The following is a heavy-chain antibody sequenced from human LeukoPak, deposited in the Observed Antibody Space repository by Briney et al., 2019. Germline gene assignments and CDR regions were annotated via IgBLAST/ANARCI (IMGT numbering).Heavy chain of an antibody. CDR2: INPNSGGT. Sequence: GASVKVSCKASGYTFTGYYMHWVRQAPGQGLEWMGWINPNSGGTNYAQKFQGRVTMTRDTSISTAYMELSRLRSDDTAVYYCARDISWVVAATTFDYWGQGTLVTVSS. CDR1: GYTFTGYY. J-gene: IGHJ4*02. CDR3: ARDISWVVAATTFDY. D-gene: IGHD2-15*01. V-gene: IGHV1-2*02.